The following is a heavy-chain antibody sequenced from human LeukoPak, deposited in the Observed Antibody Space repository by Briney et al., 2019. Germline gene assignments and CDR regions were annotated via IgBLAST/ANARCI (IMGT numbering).Heavy chain of an antibody. V-gene: IGHV3-11*01. Sequence: GGSLRLSCTASGFTFGDYYMTWIRQAPGKGLEWISYIGTTANDIYYADSVKGRFTTSRDDAKNSLYLEMSSLRDEDTALYYCARVYRLLDYWGQGTLVTVS. J-gene: IGHJ4*02. CDR3: ARVYRLLDY. CDR1: GFTFGDYY. D-gene: IGHD2-2*01. CDR2: IGTTANDI.